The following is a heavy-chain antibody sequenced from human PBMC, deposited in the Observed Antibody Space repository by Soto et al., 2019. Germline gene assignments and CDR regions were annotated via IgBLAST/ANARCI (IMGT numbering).Heavy chain of an antibody. V-gene: IGHV2-5*02. CDR1: VLSLRNAGVT. D-gene: IGHD6-19*01. CDR2: IFWDDDE. CDR3: VQGGGLYDSSAAYHL. J-gene: IGHJ3*01. Sequence: QSTLKESGPPLVKPAETLTLTCSFSVLSLRNAGVTVGWVRQPPGRALEWLGSIFWDDDELYNAMLGNRVTNTKDTSKSQVVLTMTNMDPVDTATYYCVQGGGLYDSSAAYHLWDQGTVVTVSS.